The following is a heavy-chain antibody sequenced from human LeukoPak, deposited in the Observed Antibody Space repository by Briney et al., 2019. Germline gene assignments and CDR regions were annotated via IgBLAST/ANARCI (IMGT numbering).Heavy chain of an antibody. V-gene: IGHV4-59*11. CDR3: TTIKRGNIFGYFDF. CDR2: VFDSGRT. CDR1: GGSMTTHH. J-gene: IGHJ4*02. D-gene: IGHD5-18*01. Sequence: SETLSLTCTVSGGSMTTHHWNWIRQTPGKGLEWIGYVFDSGRTKENPSLKSRVTLSADTSKNQLSLRLGSVTAADTAVYYCTTIKRGNIFGYFDFWGQGILVTVSS.